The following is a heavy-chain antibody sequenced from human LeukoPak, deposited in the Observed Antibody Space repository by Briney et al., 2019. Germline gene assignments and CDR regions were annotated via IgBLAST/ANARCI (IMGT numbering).Heavy chain of an antibody. CDR2: IYYSGST. Sequence: SETLSLTCTVSGGSISSGDYYWSWIRQPPGKGLEWIGYIYYSGSTYYNPSLKSRVTISVDTSKNQFSLKLSSVTAADTAVYYCARGGVVVREHWFDPWGQGTLVTVSS. J-gene: IGHJ5*02. CDR3: ARGGVVVREHWFDP. D-gene: IGHD2-15*01. CDR1: GGSISSGDYY. V-gene: IGHV4-30-4*01.